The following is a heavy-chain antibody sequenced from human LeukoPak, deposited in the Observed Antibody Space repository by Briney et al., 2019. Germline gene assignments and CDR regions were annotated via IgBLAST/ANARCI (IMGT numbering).Heavy chain of an antibody. V-gene: IGHV1-69*05. D-gene: IGHD2-2*01. CDR1: GGTFSSYA. CDR2: IISIFGTA. Sequence: SVKVSCKASGGTFSSYAISWVRQAPGQGVEWMGRIISIFGTANSAQKVQGRVTITTDESTSTAYMELSSLRSEDTAVYYCAREPRDIVVVPAALGNWFDPWGQGTLVTVSS. CDR3: AREPRDIVVVPAALGNWFDP. J-gene: IGHJ5*02.